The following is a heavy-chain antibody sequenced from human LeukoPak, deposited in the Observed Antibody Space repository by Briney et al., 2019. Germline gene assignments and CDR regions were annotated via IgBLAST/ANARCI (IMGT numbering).Heavy chain of an antibody. Sequence: GGCLKLSCAASVFTLSSYCMLWVRQAPGKGLEWVAVLSSGGHVNYYADSVKGRFTISRDNSKNTLYLQMNSLRIEDTAIYYCAIDPNWGTHSWGQGVLVTVSS. J-gene: IGHJ4*02. V-gene: IGHV3-30*03. CDR3: AIDPNWGTHS. CDR1: VFTLSSYC. D-gene: IGHD7-27*01. CDR2: LSSGGHVN.